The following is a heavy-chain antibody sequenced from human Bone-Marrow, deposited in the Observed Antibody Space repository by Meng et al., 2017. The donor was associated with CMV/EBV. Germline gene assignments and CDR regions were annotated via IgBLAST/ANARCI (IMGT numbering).Heavy chain of an antibody. J-gene: IGHJ4*02. CDR2: VNSNNDAT. Sequence: QGQLVQLGAKMKKPGASVKVSCTTSGFTFSDYYIHWVRQAPGQGLEWMGWVNSNNDATNYARKFQGRVSMTRDTSISTAHMELSRLMSDDTAVYYCVRSSGWSLFDYWGQGTLVTVSS. CDR3: VRSSGWSLFDY. V-gene: IGHV1-2*02. CDR1: GFTFSDYY. D-gene: IGHD6-19*01.